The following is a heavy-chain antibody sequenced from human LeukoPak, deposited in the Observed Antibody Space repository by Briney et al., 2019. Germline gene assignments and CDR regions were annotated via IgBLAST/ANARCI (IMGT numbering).Heavy chain of an antibody. Sequence: GGSLRLSCAASGFTFSSYSMNWVRQAPGKGLEWVSSITSSSSYIYYADSVKGRFTISRDNAKNSLYLQMNSLRAEDTAVYYCATSRGSWPDYFDYWGQGTLVTVSS. J-gene: IGHJ4*02. D-gene: IGHD6-13*01. CDR3: ATSRGSWPDYFDY. V-gene: IGHV3-21*01. CDR2: ITSSSSYI. CDR1: GFTFSSYS.